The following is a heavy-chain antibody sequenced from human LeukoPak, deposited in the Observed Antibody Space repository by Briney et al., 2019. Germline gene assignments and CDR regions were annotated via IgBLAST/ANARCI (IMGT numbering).Heavy chain of an antibody. J-gene: IGHJ4*02. CDR2: IIPIFGTA. CDR1: GGTFSSYA. V-gene: IGHV1-69*05. Sequence: SVKVSCKASGGTFSSYAISWVRQAPGQGLEWMGRIIPIFGTANYAQKFQGRVTITTDESTSTAYMELSSLRSEDTAVYYCARDTRDGYGDQDADYWGQGTLVTVSS. D-gene: IGHD4-17*01. CDR3: ARDTRDGYGDQDADY.